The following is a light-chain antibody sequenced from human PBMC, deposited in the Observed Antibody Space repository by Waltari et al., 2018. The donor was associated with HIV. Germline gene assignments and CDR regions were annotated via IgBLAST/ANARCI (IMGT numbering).Light chain of an antibody. J-gene: IGKJ3*01. V-gene: IGKV1-39*01. CDR3: QQSYESPFN. CDR2: SAS. Sequence: DIQLTQSPASLSASLGDRVVTTCRASQAISTYLNWYQQKAGKGPVLLVYSASTLQSGAPSRFRGSGSGRDFTLSISGLQPEDFASYFCQQSYESPFNFGPGTKLHV. CDR1: QAISTY.